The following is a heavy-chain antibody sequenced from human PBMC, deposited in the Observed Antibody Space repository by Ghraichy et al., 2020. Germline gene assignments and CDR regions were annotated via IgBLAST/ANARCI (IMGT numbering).Heavy chain of an antibody. J-gene: IGHJ4*02. V-gene: IGHV1-69*04. Sequence: SVKVSCKASGGTFSSYAISWVRQAPGQGLEWMGRIIPILGIANYAQKFQGRVTITADKSTSTAYMELSSLRSEDTAVYYCASNYYDSSGYYFPFDYWGQGTLVTVSS. CDR1: GGTFSSYA. D-gene: IGHD3-22*01. CDR3: ASNYYDSSGYYFPFDY. CDR2: IIPILGIA.